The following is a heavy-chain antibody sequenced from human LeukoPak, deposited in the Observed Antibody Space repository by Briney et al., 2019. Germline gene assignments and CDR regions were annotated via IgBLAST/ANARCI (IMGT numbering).Heavy chain of an antibody. CDR1: GGPVSSYY. Sequence: SETLSLICTVYGGPVSSYYCSWIRQHAGRGLEWIGRIYTSGSTNYNPSLKSRVTMSVDTSKNQFSLKLSSVTAADTAVYYCARRLGGWDYWGQGTLVTVSS. V-gene: IGHV4-4*07. CDR3: ARRLGGWDY. CDR2: IYTSGST. J-gene: IGHJ4*02. D-gene: IGHD2-15*01.